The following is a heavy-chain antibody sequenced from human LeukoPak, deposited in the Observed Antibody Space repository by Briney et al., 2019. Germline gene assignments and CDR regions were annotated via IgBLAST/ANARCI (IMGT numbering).Heavy chain of an antibody. J-gene: IGHJ4*02. D-gene: IGHD5-18*01. Sequence: SGGSLRLSCAASGFTFSSYGMHWVRQAPGKGLEWVAFIRYDGSNKYYADSVKGRFTISRDNSKNTLYLQMNSRRAEDTAVYYCAKERDTAMVTIDYWGQGTLVTVSS. CDR3: AKERDTAMVTIDY. CDR2: IRYDGSNK. V-gene: IGHV3-30*02. CDR1: GFTFSSYG.